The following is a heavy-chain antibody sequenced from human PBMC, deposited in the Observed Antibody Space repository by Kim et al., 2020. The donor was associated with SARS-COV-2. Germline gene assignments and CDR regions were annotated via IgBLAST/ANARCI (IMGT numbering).Heavy chain of an antibody. J-gene: IGHJ6*02. Sequence: GESLKISCKGSGYSFTSYWIGWVRQMPGKGLGWMGIIYPGDSDTRYSPSFQGQVTISADKSISTAYLQWSSLKASDTAMYYCARQAGTAYYYYGMDVWGQGTTVTVSS. CDR2: IYPGDSDT. CDR1: GYSFTSYW. V-gene: IGHV5-51*01. D-gene: IGHD1-7*01. CDR3: ARQAGTAYYYYGMDV.